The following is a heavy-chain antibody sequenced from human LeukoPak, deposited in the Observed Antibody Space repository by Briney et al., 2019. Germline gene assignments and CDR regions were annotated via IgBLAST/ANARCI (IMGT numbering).Heavy chain of an antibody. CDR2: IYYSGST. Sequence: LETLSLTCTVSGGSISSYYWSWIRQPPGKGLEWVGYIYYSGSTNYNPSLKSRVTISLETSKNQFSLKLNSVTAADTAVYYCVTYWGIYGDYWIWFDPWGQGTLVTVSS. J-gene: IGHJ5*02. V-gene: IGHV4-59*01. CDR1: GGSISSYY. CDR3: VTYWGIYGDYWIWFDP. D-gene: IGHD4-17*01.